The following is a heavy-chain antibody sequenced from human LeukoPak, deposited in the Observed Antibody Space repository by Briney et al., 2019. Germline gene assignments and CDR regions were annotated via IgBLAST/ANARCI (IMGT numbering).Heavy chain of an antibody. CDR3: ARVTNDYGDHYFDY. D-gene: IGHD4-17*01. CDR2: IYTSGST. V-gene: IGHV4-4*07. CDR1: GGSISSYY. Sequence: SETLSLTCTVSGGSISSYYWSWIRQPAGKGLEWIGRIYTSGSTNYNPSLKSRVTMSVDTSKNQFSLKLSSVTAADTAVYYCARVTNDYGDHYFDYWGQGTLVTVSS. J-gene: IGHJ4*02.